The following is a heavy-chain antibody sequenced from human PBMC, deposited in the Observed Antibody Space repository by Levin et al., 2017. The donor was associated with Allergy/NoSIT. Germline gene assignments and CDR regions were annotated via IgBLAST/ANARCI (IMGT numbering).Heavy chain of an antibody. D-gene: IGHD2-15*01. J-gene: IGHJ6*03. CDR2: ISWNSGSI. V-gene: IGHV3-9*01. Sequence: SLKISCAASGFTFDDYAMHWVRQAPGKGLEWVSGISWNSGSIGYADSVKGRFTISRDNAKNSLYLQMNSLRAEDTALYYCAKDSAVNYYYYMDVWGKGTTVTVSS. CDR1: GFTFDDYA. CDR3: AKDSAVNYYYYMDV.